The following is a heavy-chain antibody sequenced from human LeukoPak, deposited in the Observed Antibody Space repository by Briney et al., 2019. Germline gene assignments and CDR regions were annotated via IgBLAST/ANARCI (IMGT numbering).Heavy chain of an antibody. CDR2: IYWGDDK. D-gene: IGHD6-13*01. V-gene: IGHV2-5*02. CDR1: GFSLSTSGVG. J-gene: IGHJ5*02. Sequence: SGPTLVKPTQTLTLTCTFSGFSLSTSGVGVGWIRQPPGKALEWLALIYWGDDKRYSPSLKSRLTITKDTSKNQVVLTMTNMGPVDTATYYCARLIAAAGRDWFDPWGQGTLVTVSS. CDR3: ARLIAAAGRDWFDP.